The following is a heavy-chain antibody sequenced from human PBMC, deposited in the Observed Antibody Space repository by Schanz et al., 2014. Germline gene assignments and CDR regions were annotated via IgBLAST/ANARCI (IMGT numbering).Heavy chain of an antibody. J-gene: IGHJ6*02. Sequence: VQLVESGGGLVKPGGSLRLSCAASGFTFSTYAMSWVRQAPGKGLEWVSAISGSGGSTYYADSVKGRFTISRDNSENTLYLQMNSLSADDTAVCYCAKGMGYCSGGTCYDYYYYGLDVWGQGTTVTVSS. CDR1: GFTFSTYA. CDR3: AKGMGYCSGGTCYDYYYYGLDV. CDR2: ISGSGGST. V-gene: IGHV3-23*04. D-gene: IGHD2-15*01.